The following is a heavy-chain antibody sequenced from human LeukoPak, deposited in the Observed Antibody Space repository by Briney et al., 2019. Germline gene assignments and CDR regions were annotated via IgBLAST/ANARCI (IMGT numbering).Heavy chain of an antibody. V-gene: IGHV5-51*01. CDR1: GYRFTNYW. J-gene: IGHJ4*02. Sequence: GKSLQISCKGSGYRFTNYWIAWVRQLPGKGLEWMGIINPADGYTRYSPSFQGQVTISTDPSIFTAYLQWSSLRASDTAIYYCARPHDTGVGASGSGWSYFDFWGQGALITVSS. CDR2: INPADGYT. D-gene: IGHD6-19*01. CDR3: ARPHDTGVGASGSGWSYFDF.